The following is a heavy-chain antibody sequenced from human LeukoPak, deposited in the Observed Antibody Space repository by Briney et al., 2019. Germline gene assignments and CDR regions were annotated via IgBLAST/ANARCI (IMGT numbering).Heavy chain of an antibody. V-gene: IGHV4-4*07. CDR1: GGSISSYY. J-gene: IGHJ5*02. CDR2: IYTSGGT. D-gene: IGHD3-10*01. Sequence: SETLSLTCTVSGGSISSYYWSWIRRPAGKGLEWIGRIYTSGGTNYNPSLKSRVTMSVDTSKNQFSLKLSSVTAADTAVYYCARDSGTTGEVKFDPWGQGTLVTVSS. CDR3: ARDSGTTGEVKFDP.